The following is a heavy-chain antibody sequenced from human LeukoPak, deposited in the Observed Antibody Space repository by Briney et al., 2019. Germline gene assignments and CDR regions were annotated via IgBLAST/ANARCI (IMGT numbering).Heavy chain of an antibody. CDR2: ISGSGGDT. Sequence: GGAVRLSCLPSGFIFKRCAIYWVRQAPGTGLEWVSGISGSGGDTYFADSVKGRFTISRDNSKNTVFLQMDSLRAEDTAVYYCAREGKQFQLLFLFDFWGQGTLVTVSS. CDR3: AREGKQFQLLFLFDF. J-gene: IGHJ4*02. D-gene: IGHD2-2*01. V-gene: IGHV3-23*01. CDR1: GFIFKRCA.